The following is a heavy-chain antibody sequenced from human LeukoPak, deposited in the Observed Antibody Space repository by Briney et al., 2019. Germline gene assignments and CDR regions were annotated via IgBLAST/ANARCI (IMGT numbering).Heavy chain of an antibody. V-gene: IGHV4-59*01. CDR1: RGSISKYF. J-gene: IGHJ4*02. Sequence: SETLSLTCTVSRGSISKYFWNWIRQPPGKGLEWIGYIYYSGSTNYNPSLKSRVTISVDTSKNQFSLKLSSVTAADTAVYYCAGARRNILTGYYNDYWGQGTLVTVSS. CDR2: IYYSGST. CDR3: AGARRNILTGYYNDY. D-gene: IGHD3-9*01.